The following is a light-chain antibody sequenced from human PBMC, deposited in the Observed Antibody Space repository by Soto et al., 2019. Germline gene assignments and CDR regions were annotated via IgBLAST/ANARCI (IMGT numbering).Light chain of an antibody. CDR1: SSNIGAGYD. CDR2: GNN. J-gene: IGLJ2*01. CDR3: QSTDSSLSGVV. V-gene: IGLV1-40*01. Sequence: QSVLTQPPSVSGAPGQRVTISCTGSSSNIGAGYDVHWYQQLPGTAPKLLISGNNNRPSGVPDRFSGSKSGTSASLAITGLQAEDEADYYCQSTDSSLSGVVFGGGTQLTVL.